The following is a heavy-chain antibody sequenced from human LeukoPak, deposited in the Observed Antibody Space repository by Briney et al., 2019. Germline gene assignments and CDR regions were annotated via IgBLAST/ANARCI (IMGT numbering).Heavy chain of an antibody. CDR1: GFDFWKYI. CDR3: AREVDQDLWSSKGYFDV. V-gene: IGHV3-33*01. Sequence: GGSLRLSCAASGFDFWKYIMHWVRQAPGKGLEWVAVIWCDGSKKYYAESVKGRFTISRDNSNKIMSLHMNSLRDEDTAFYCCAREVDQDLWSSKGYFDVWGRGAFVTVSS. CDR2: IWCDGSKK. J-gene: IGHJ2*01. D-gene: IGHD3-3*01.